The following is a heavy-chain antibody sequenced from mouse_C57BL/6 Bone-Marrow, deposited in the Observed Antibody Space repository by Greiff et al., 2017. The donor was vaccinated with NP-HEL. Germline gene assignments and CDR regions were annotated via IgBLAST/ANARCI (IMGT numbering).Heavy chain of an antibody. CDR1: GYTFTDYE. J-gene: IGHJ2*01. CDR3: TVSTMVTTGDY. CDR2: IDPETGGT. V-gene: IGHV1-15*01. Sequence: QVQLQQSGAELVRPGASVTLSCKASGYTFTDYEMHWVKQTPVHGLEWIGAIDPETGGTAYNQKFKGKAILTADKSSSTAYMELRSLTSGDSAVYYCTVSTMVTTGDYWGQGTTLTVSS. D-gene: IGHD2-2*01.